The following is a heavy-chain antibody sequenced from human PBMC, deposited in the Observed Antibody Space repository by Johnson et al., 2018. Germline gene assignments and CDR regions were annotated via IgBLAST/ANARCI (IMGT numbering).Heavy chain of an antibody. V-gene: IGHV3-33*01. Sequence: QVQLVESGGGVVQPGRSLRLSCAASGFTFSSYGMHWVRQAPGQGLEWVAVIWYDGSNKYYADSVKGRFTISRDNSKNTLYLQMKSLRAEETAVDYCARGRWTDGSVDAFDVWGQGTMVTVSS. D-gene: IGHD2-15*01. CDR2: IWYDGSNK. CDR3: ARGRWTDGSVDAFDV. J-gene: IGHJ3*01. CDR1: GFTFSSYG.